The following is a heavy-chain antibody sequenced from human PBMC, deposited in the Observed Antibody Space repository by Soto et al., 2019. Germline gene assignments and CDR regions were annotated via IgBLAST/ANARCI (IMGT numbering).Heavy chain of an antibody. CDR3: ARHDDYGGSYQY. CDR1: GGSISSSSYY. D-gene: IGHD4-17*01. CDR2: IYYSGST. J-gene: IGHJ4*02. Sequence: SETLSLTCTVSGGSISSSSYYWGWIRQPPGKGLEWIGSIYYSGSTYYNPSLKSRVTISVDTSKNQFSLKLSSVTAADTAVYYCARHDDYGGSYQYWGQGTLVTVSS. V-gene: IGHV4-39*01.